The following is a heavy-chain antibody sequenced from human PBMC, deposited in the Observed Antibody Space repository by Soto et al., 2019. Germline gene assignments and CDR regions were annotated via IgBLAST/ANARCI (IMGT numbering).Heavy chain of an antibody. CDR1: GGSISSGGYY. D-gene: IGHD5-18*01. CDR3: ASGDTAMGTYYFDY. J-gene: IGHJ4*02. CDR2: IYYSGST. Sequence: QVQLQESGPGLVKPSQTLSLTCTVSGGSISSGGYYWSWIRQHPGKGLEWIGYIYYSGSTYYNPSLKSRVTISVDTSKNQVSLKLSSVTAADTAVYYCASGDTAMGTYYFDYWGQGTLVTVSS. V-gene: IGHV4-31*03.